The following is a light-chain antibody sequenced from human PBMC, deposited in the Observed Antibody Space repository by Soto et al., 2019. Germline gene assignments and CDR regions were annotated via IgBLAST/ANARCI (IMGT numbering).Light chain of an antibody. CDR1: SSDVGGYNY. CDR2: DVS. Sequence: QSVLTQPASVSGSPGQSITISCTGTSSDVGGYNYVSWYQQYPGKAPKLMIYDVSNRPSGVSDRFSGSKSGNTASLTISGLQAEDEADYYCSSYTSGYTLFGGGTKVTVL. CDR3: SSYTSGYTL. V-gene: IGLV2-14*01. J-gene: IGLJ2*01.